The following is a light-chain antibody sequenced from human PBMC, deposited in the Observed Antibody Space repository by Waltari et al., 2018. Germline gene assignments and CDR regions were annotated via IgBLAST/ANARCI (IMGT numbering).Light chain of an antibody. CDR2: DVS. CDR3: GSYAGSYPVG. CDR1: SSDVGGYNY. Sequence: QSALTQPRSVSGSPGQSVTISCTGTSSDVGGYNYVSWYQQHPGKAPKLMIYDVSKRPSGVPDPFSGSKSGNTPSLTISGLQAEDEADYYCGSYAGSYPVGFGGGTKLTVL. J-gene: IGLJ2*01. V-gene: IGLV2-11*01.